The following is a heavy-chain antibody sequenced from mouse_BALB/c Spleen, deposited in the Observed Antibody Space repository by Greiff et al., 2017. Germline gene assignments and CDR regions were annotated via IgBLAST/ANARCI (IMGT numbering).Heavy chain of an antibody. D-gene: IGHD3-3*01. Sequence: EVMLVESGGGLVQPGGSLRLSCATSGFTFTDYYMSWVRQPPGKALEWLGFIRNKANGYTTEYSASVKGRFTISRDNSQSILYLQMNTLRAEDSATYYCARGGTAMDYWGQGTSVTVSS. CDR2: IRNKANGYTT. CDR3: ARGGTAMDY. J-gene: IGHJ4*01. V-gene: IGHV7-3*02. CDR1: GFTFTDYY.